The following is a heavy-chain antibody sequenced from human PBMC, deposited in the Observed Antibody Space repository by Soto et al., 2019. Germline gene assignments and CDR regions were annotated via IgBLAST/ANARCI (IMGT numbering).Heavy chain of an antibody. D-gene: IGHD2-15*01. V-gene: IGHV1-18*01. Sequence: ASVKVSCKASGYTFTSYGISWVRQAPGQGLEWMGWISAYNGNTNYAQKLQGRVTMTTDTSTSTAYMELRSLRSDDTAVYYCARDRCSGGSCYGPSGFDPWGQGTLVTVSS. CDR3: ARDRCSGGSCYGPSGFDP. CDR1: GYTFTSYG. J-gene: IGHJ5*02. CDR2: ISAYNGNT.